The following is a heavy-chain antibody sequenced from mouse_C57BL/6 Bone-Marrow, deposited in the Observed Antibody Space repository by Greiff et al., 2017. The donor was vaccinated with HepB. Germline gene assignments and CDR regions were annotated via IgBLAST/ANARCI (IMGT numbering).Heavy chain of an antibody. D-gene: IGHD1-3*01. J-gene: IGHJ3*01. Sequence: EVKLMESGGDLVKPGGSLKLSCAASGFTFSSYGMSWVRQTPDKRLEWVATISSGGSYTYYPDRVKGRFTISRDNAKNTLYLQMSSLKSEDTAMYYGARHSSGKRGFAYWGQGTRVTVSA. CDR2: ISSGGSYT. V-gene: IGHV5-6*01. CDR3: ARHSSGKRGFAY. CDR1: GFTFSSYG.